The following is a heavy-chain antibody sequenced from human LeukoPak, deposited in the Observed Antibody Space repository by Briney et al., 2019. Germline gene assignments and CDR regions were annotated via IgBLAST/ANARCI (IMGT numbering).Heavy chain of an antibody. Sequence: TGGSLRLSCAASGFTFSSYSMNWVRQAPGKGLEWVSYISSSSSTIYYADSVKGRFTISRDNSKNTLYLQMNSLRAEDTAVYYCAKDRVSTTPLEWGQGTLVTVSS. V-gene: IGHV3-48*01. CDR1: GFTFSSYS. J-gene: IGHJ4*02. CDR3: AKDRVSTTPLE. D-gene: IGHD2-15*01. CDR2: ISSSSSTI.